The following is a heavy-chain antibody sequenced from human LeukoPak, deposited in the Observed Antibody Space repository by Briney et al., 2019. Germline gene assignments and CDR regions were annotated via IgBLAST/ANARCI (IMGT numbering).Heavy chain of an antibody. J-gene: IGHJ4*02. Sequence: ASVKVSCKASGYTFTGYYMHWVRQAPGQGLEWMGWINPNSGGTNYAQKFQGRVTMTRDTSTSTVYMELSSLRSEDTAVYYCARVRYSGYYDYWGQGTLVTVSS. CDR3: ARVRYSGYYDY. V-gene: IGHV1-2*02. CDR1: GYTFTGYY. D-gene: IGHD1-26*01. CDR2: INPNSGGT.